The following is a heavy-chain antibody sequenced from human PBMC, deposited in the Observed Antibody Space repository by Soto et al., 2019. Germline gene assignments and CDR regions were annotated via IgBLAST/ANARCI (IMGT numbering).Heavy chain of an antibody. Sequence: SVKVSCKASGFTFTSSAVQWVRQARGQRLEWIGWIVVGSGNTNYAQKFQERVTITRDMSTSTAYMELSSLRSEDTAVYYCAAPQTYYYDSSGYYSDAFDIWGQGTMVTVSS. J-gene: IGHJ3*02. CDR1: GFTFTSSA. CDR3: AAPQTYYYDSSGYYSDAFDI. D-gene: IGHD3-22*01. V-gene: IGHV1-58*01. CDR2: IVVGSGNT.